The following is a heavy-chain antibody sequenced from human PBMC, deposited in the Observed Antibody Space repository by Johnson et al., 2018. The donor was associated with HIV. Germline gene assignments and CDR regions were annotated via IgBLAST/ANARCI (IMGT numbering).Heavy chain of an antibody. D-gene: IGHD2-2*03. CDR1: GFTFSSYA. V-gene: IGHV3-30*04. Sequence: QEQLVESGGGVVQPGRSLRLSCAASGFTFSSYAMHWVRQAPGKGLEWVAVISYDGSNKYYADSVKGRFTISRDNSKNTLYLQMNSLRAEDTAVYYCARATGSWMDAFDIWGQGTMFTVSS. CDR2: ISYDGSNK. J-gene: IGHJ3*02. CDR3: ARATGSWMDAFDI.